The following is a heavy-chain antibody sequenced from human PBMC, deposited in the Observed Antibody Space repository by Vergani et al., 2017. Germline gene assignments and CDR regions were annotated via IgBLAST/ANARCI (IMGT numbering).Heavy chain of an antibody. J-gene: IGHJ5*02. CDR2: IIPIFGTA. V-gene: IGHV1-69*13. D-gene: IGHD3-22*01. Sequence: HVQLVQSGAEVKKPGASVKVSCKASGYTFTSYGISWVRQAPGQGLEWMGGIIPIFGTANYAQKFQGRVTITADESTSTAYMELSSLRSEDTAVYYCASWKNYYDSSGVGFDPWGQGTLVTVSS. CDR1: GYTFTSYG. CDR3: ASWKNYYDSSGVGFDP.